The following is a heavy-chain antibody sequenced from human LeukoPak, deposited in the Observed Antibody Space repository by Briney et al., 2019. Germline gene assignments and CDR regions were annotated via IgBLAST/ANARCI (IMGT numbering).Heavy chain of an antibody. CDR3: TTSTSFYSGYDWGAFDI. J-gene: IGHJ3*02. Sequence: PGGSLRLSCAVSGFTFDDYAMHWVRQVPGKGLEWVPGINWNSDSIGYADSVKGRFTTSRDNAKNSLYLQMNSLKTEDTAVYYCTTSTSFYSGYDWGAFDIWGQGTMVTVSS. CDR2: INWNSDSI. CDR1: GFTFDDYA. V-gene: IGHV3-9*01. D-gene: IGHD5-12*01.